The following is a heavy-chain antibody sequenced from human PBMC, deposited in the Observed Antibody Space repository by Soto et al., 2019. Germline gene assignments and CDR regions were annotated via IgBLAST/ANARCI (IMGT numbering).Heavy chain of an antibody. D-gene: IGHD3-9*01. CDR3: ARARQYYDCEFDP. CDR1: GGSISSYY. V-gene: IGHV4-59*08. J-gene: IGHJ5*02. Sequence: SETLSLTCTVSGGSISSYYWSWIRQPPGKGLEWIGYIYYSGSTNYNPSLKSRVTISVDTSKNQFSLKLSSVTAADTAVYYCARARQYYDCEFDPWGQGTLVTVS. CDR2: IYYSGST.